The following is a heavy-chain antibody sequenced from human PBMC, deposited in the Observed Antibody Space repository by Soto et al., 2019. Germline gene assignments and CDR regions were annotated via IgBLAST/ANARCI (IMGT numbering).Heavy chain of an antibody. CDR2: IYYSGST. CDR3: DSGDQGDAFDI. V-gene: IGHV4-30-4*01. Sequence: QVQLQESGPGLVKPSQTLSLTCTVSGGSISSGDYYWRWIRQPPGKGLEWIGYIYYSGSTYYNPSLKSRVTISEDTSKNQFSRKLSAVTAADSAVYYCDSGDQGDAFDIWGQGTMVTVSS. CDR1: GGSISSGDYY. D-gene: IGHD7-27*01. J-gene: IGHJ3*02.